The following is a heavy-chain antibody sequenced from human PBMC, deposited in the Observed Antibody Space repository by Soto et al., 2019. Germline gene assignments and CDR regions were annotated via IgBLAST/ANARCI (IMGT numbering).Heavy chain of an antibody. CDR2: IYYSGST. D-gene: IGHD5-18*01. J-gene: IGHJ4*02. CDR3: ASHSGYSFGFDY. CDR1: GGSISSYY. V-gene: IGHV4-59*01. Sequence: PSETLSLTCTVSGGSISSYYWSWIRQPPGKGLEWIGYIYYSGSTNYNPSLKSRVTISVDTSKNQFSLKLSSVTAADTAVYYCASHSGYSFGFDYWGQGTLVTVSS.